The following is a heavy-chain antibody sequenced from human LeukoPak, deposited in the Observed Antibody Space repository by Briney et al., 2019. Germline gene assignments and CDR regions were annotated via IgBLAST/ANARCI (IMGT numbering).Heavy chain of an antibody. V-gene: IGHV4-34*01. CDR1: GGSFSGYY. J-gene: IGHJ4*02. Sequence: SETLSLTCAVYGGSFSGYYWSWIRQPPGKGLEWIGEINHSGSTNYNPSLKSRVTISVDTSKNQYSQKLSPVTAAATAVYYCARHETLPPTIGDYWGQGTLVTVSS. D-gene: IGHD5-12*01. CDR3: ARHETLPPTIGDY. CDR2: INHSGST.